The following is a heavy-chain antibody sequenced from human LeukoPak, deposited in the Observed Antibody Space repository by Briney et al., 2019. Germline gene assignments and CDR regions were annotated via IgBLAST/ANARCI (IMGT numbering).Heavy chain of an antibody. V-gene: IGHV3-21*01. D-gene: IGHD3-3*01. CDR3: ARDIRDPLDPIQH. J-gene: IGHJ1*01. CDR1: GFTFSSYS. Sequence: GGSLRLSCAASGFTFSSYSMXXXXXXXXXXXXXXSSIXSXSSYXYXXDXXXGRFXXXRDNAKNSLYLQMNSLRAEDTAVYYCARDIRDPLDPIQHWGQGTLVTVSS. CDR2: IXSXSSYX.